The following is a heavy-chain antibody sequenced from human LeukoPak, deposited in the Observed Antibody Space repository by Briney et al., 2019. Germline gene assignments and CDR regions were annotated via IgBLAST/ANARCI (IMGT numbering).Heavy chain of an antibody. CDR3: TRANGYGLIDY. CDR2: IHIRGTT. D-gene: IGHD3-10*01. CDR1: GDSISSGSYY. J-gene: IGHJ4*02. Sequence: TSSETLSLTCTASGDSISSGSYYWSWIRQPAGKGLEWIGRIHIRGTTNYNPSLKSRVTTSVDTSKNQFSLKLSSVTAADTAMYYCTRANGYGLIDYWGQGTLVTVSS. V-gene: IGHV4-61*02.